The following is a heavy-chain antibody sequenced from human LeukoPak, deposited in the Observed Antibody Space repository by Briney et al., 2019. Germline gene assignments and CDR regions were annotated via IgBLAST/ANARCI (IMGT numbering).Heavy chain of an antibody. CDR1: GFTFSTYE. CDR2: IIGDGTTT. J-gene: IGHJ5*02. CDR3: VRDRGGECSGDNLFDP. Sequence: QPGGSLRLSCAASGFTFSTYEMNWVRQAPGKGLEWLSYIIGDGTTTQYAESVRDRFTISRDNDKNSLYLQMNSLRADDTAVYYCVRDRGGECSGDNLFDPWGQGTLVTVSS. D-gene: IGHD3-10*01. V-gene: IGHV3-48*03.